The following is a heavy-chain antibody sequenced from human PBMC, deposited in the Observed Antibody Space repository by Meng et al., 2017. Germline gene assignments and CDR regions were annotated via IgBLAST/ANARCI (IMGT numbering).Heavy chain of an antibody. CDR3: ARSGALGG. CDR2: INPNSGGT. Sequence: QGQRGPVGAEGKKPGASGKVSSKASGYTFTGYYMHWVRQAPGQGLEWMGWINPNSGGTNYAQKFQGRVTMTRDTSISTAYMELSRLRSDDTAVYYCARSGALGGWGQGTLVTVSS. CDR1: GYTFTGYY. D-gene: IGHD7-27*01. V-gene: IGHV1-2*02. J-gene: IGHJ4*02.